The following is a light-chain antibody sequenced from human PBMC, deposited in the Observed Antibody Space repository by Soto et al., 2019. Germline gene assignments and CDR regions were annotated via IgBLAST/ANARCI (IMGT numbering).Light chain of an antibody. CDR1: QSISGY. CDR3: QQSYSTLPIT. J-gene: IGKJ5*01. Sequence: DIQMTQSPSSLSASVGDRVTITFRTSQSISGYLNWYRHKPGKAPTLLIYAASTLQSGVPSRFSGSGSGTDFTLTISNLQPEDFATYYCQQSYSTLPITFGQGTRLEI. CDR2: AAS. V-gene: IGKV1-39*01.